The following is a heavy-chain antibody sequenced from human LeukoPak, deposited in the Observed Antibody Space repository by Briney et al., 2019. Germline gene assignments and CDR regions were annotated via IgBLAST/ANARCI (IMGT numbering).Heavy chain of an antibody. V-gene: IGHV3-11*04. CDR2: ISSSGSTI. CDR3: TRDATDYYYYYMDV. J-gene: IGHJ6*03. CDR1: GFAFSDYY. Sequence: GGSLRLSCAASGFAFSDYYMSWIRQAPGKGLEWVSYISSSGSTIYYADSVKGRFTISRDNAKNSLYLQMNSLRAEDTAVYYCTRDATDYYYYYMDVWAKGPRSPSP. D-gene: IGHD2-15*01.